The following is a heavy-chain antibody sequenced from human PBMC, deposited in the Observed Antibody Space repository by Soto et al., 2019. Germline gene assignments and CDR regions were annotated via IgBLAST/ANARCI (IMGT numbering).Heavy chain of an antibody. J-gene: IGHJ4*02. V-gene: IGHV3-30*18. D-gene: IGHD4-17*01. CDR2: ISYNGNNK. CDR1: GFTFSSYD. Sequence: VHLVESGGGVVQPGTSLRLSCVGSGFTFSSYDMHWVRQAPGKGLEWVAVISYNGNNKYYGESVEGRFTISRDSSKNTLYLELNSLSAEDTAVYSCAKEYGDYSPPYFDYWGQGTLVTVSS. CDR3: AKEYGDYSPPYFDY.